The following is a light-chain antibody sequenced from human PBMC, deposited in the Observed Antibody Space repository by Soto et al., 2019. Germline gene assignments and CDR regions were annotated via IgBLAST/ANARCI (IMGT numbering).Light chain of an antibody. Sequence: DIQMTQSPSSLYASVGDRVTITCRASQAISNYLAWYQQTPGKVPTLLIYAASTLQSGVPSRFSGSGSGTDFTLTISSLQPEHAATYYCQKFNAVPTFGGGTKVEI. CDR3: QKFNAVPT. CDR1: QAISNY. CDR2: AAS. J-gene: IGKJ4*01. V-gene: IGKV1-27*01.